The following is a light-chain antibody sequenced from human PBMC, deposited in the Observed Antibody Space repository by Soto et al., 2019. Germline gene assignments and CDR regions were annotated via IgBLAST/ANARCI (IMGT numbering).Light chain of an antibody. J-gene: IGLJ2*01. CDR1: SSDIGNYDI. CDR2: EVS. V-gene: IGLV2-14*01. Sequence: QSVLTQPASVSGSPGQSITTSCTGTSSDIGNYDIVSWYQQVPGTAPKAMIYEVSSRPSGVSNRFSGSKSGNTASLTISGLQAEDEAYYYCSSYTTSTSFILFGGGTQLTVL. CDR3: SSYTTSTSFIL.